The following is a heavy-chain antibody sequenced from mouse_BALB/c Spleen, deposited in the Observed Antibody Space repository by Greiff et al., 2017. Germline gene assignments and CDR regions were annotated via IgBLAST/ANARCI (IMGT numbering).Heavy chain of an antibody. D-gene: IGHD1-1*01. CDR1: GYTFTSYT. J-gene: IGHJ4*01. V-gene: IGHV1-4*01. CDR3: ARWVTTVVAPYAMDY. CDR2: INPSSGYT. Sequence: VKLVESGAELARPGASVKMSCKASGYTFTSYTMHWVKQRPGQGLEWIGYINPSSGYTNYNQKFKDKATLTADKSSSTAYMQLSSLTSEDSAVYYCARWVTTVVAPYAMDYWGQGTSVTVSS.